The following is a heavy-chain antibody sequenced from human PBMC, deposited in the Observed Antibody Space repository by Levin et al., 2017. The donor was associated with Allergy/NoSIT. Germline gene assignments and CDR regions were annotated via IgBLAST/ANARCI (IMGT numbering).Heavy chain of an antibody. CDR3: ATTNVWYLDL. J-gene: IGHJ2*01. CDR1: GFPFNIYW. CDR2: INSDASST. V-gene: IGHV3-74*01. D-gene: IGHD1-26*01. Sequence: GGSLRLSCAASGFPFNIYWMHWVRQAPGKGLVWVSRINSDASSTSYADFAKGRFTISRDNAKNTLYLQMKSLRVEDTAIYYCATTNVWYLDLWGRGTLVTVSS.